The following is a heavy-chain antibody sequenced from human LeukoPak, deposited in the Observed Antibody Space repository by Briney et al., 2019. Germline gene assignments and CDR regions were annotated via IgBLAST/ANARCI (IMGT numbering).Heavy chain of an antibody. D-gene: IGHD6-13*01. CDR3: AREWSGYSSSRLNYYYYMDV. V-gene: IGHV4-61*09. Sequence: PSQTLSLTCTVSGGSIRSGSYYWSWIRQPAGKGLEWIGHIYTNGSTNYNPSLKSRVTISVDMSKNQFSLNLSSVTAADTAVYYCAREWSGYSSSRLNYYYYMDVWGKGTTVTISS. CDR1: GGSIRSGSYY. CDR2: IYTNGST. J-gene: IGHJ6*03.